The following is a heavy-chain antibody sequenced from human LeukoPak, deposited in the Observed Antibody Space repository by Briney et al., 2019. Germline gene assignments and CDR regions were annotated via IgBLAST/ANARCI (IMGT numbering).Heavy chain of an antibody. D-gene: IGHD5-18*01. Sequence: ASVKVSCKASGYTFTGYYMHWVRQAPGQGLEWMGWINPNSGGTNYAQKFQGRVTMTRDTSISTAYMELSRLRSDDTAVYYCAREGGFGGNTAMADWGQGTLVTVSS. V-gene: IGHV1-2*02. CDR2: INPNSGGT. J-gene: IGHJ4*02. CDR1: GYTFTGYY. CDR3: AREGGFGGNTAMAD.